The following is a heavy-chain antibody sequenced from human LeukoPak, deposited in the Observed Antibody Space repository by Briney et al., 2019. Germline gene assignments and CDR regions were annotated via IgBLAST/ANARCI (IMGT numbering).Heavy chain of an antibody. D-gene: IGHD2-15*01. J-gene: IGHJ4*02. CDR2: ISGYNGNT. CDR3: ARDWGSRGSPGYFDY. Sequence: ASVKVSCKASGYTFINYGINWVRQAPGQGLEWMGWISGYNGNTHYVQKLQGRVTMTTDTSTTTAYMELRSLRSDDTAVYYCARDWGSRGSPGYFDYWGQGTLVTVSS. V-gene: IGHV1-18*01. CDR1: GYTFINYG.